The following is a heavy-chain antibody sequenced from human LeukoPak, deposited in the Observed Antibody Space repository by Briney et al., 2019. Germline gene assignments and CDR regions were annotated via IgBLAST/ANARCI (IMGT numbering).Heavy chain of an antibody. CDR1: GGSISSSSYY. CDR3: ARDVGTALVTGDY. V-gene: IGHV4-39*07. D-gene: IGHD5-18*01. J-gene: IGHJ4*02. Sequence: SETLPLTCTVSGGSISSSSYYWGWIRQPPGKGLEWIGSIYYSGSTYYNPSLKSRVTISVDTSKNQFSLKLSSVTAADTAVYYCARDVGTALVTGDYWGQGTLVTVSS. CDR2: IYYSGST.